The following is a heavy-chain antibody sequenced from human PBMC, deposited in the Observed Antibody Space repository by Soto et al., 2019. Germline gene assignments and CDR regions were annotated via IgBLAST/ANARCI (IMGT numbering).Heavy chain of an antibody. CDR1: VGTFSSYA. CDR3: ARDAHGYPLPQVAFDI. V-gene: IGHV1-69*13. D-gene: IGHD6-25*01. Sequence: GXSVKVSCKASVGTFSSYAISWVRQAPGQGPEWMGGIIPIFGTPKYAQKFQGRVTITADESTSTAYMELNSLRSEDTAVYYCARDAHGYPLPQVAFDIWGQGTMVTVSS. CDR2: IIPIFGTP. J-gene: IGHJ3*02.